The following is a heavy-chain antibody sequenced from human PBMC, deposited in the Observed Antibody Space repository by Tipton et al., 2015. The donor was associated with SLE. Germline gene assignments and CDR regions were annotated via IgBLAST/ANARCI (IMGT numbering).Heavy chain of an antibody. V-gene: IGHV4-59*11. CDR2: IYNSGSG. J-gene: IGHJ3*02. D-gene: IGHD3-22*01. Sequence: TLSLTCTVSGGSISSHYWSWIRQPPGKGLEWIGYIYNSGSGNYNPSLKSRVTTSVDTSKNQFSLKLSSVSAADTAVYYCARSDYYDSSGYYSYAFDIWGQGTMVTVSS. CDR3: ARSDYYDSSGYYSYAFDI. CDR1: GGSISSHY.